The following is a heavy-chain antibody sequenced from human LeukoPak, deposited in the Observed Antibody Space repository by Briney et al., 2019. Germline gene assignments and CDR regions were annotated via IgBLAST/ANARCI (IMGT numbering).Heavy chain of an antibody. CDR1: GGSMTSSNW. CDR3: ARDQGASIRGALNWFDP. D-gene: IGHD3-10*01. J-gene: IGHJ5*02. Sequence: SGTLSLTCAVSGGSMTSSNWWSWVRQPPGKGLEWIGEISHSGNTNYNPSLKSRVTMSLDKSKNNFSLKLSSVTAADTAVYYCARDQGASIRGALNWFDPWGQGTLVTVSS. V-gene: IGHV4-4*02. CDR2: ISHSGNT.